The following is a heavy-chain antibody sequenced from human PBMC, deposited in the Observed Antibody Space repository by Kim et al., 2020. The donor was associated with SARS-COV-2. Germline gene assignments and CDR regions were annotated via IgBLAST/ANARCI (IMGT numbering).Heavy chain of an antibody. CDR3: AKVTSGSSGWFEYFQR. Sequence: GGSLRLSCAASGFTFNSYAMSWVLQAPGKGLEWVSGIRQSGGNTEYADSVKGRFSISRDNSKNTLYLQMNRLRAEDTAVYYCAKVTSGSSGWFEYFQRWGQGTLVTVSS. CDR1: GFTFNSYA. J-gene: IGHJ1*01. V-gene: IGHV3-23*01. CDR2: IRQSGGNT. D-gene: IGHD6-19*01.